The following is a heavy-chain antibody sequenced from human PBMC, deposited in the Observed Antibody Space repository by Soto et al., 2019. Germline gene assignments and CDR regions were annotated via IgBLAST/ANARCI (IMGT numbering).Heavy chain of an antibody. CDR1: GFNFTRYS. Sequence: PGGSLSLSCAASGFNFTRYSMNWVRPAPGKGLEWVASISSTTNYIYYGESLKGRLTISRDNAKNSMYLQMNTLRAEDTAVYYCARESEDLSSNLDYWGQGTLVTVSS. CDR3: ARESEDLSSNLDY. V-gene: IGHV3-21*06. J-gene: IGHJ4*02. CDR2: ISSTTNYI.